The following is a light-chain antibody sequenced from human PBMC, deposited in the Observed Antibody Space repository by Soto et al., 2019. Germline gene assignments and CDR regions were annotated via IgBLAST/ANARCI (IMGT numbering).Light chain of an antibody. CDR3: SSHKISDLFV. V-gene: IGLV2-14*01. CDR2: EVS. Sequence: QSVLTQPASVSGSPGQSITISCTGTSSDVGAYNYVSWYQQHPGKAPKLMIYEVSNRPSGVSNRFSGSKSDNTASLTISGLQAEDEADYSCSSHKISDLFVFGSGTKLTVL. J-gene: IGLJ1*01. CDR1: SSDVGAYNY.